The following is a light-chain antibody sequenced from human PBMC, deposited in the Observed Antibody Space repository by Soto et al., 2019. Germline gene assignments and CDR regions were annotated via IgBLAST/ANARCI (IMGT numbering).Light chain of an antibody. CDR2: GAS. V-gene: IGKV1-9*01. J-gene: IGKJ4*01. Sequence: IQLTQSPSSLSASIGDRVTITCRASQDISIYLAWYQQKSGEAPRLLIYGASTLQSGVPSRFCGSRSGTDFTLTIRGLQPEDFATYYCQQLHSFVLTFGGGTKVEMK. CDR1: QDISIY. CDR3: QQLHSFVLT.